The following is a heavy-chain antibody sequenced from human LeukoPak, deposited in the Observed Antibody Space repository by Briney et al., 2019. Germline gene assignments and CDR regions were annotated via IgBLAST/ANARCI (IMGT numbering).Heavy chain of an antibody. Sequence: GGSLRLSCAASGFTFSSYAMSWVRQAPGKGLEWVSAISGSGGSTYYADSVKGRFTISRDNSKNTLYLQMNSLRAEDTALYYCAKDVSLHYYDSSGYYEYWGQGTLVTVSS. V-gene: IGHV3-23*01. CDR3: AKDVSLHYYDSSGYYEY. J-gene: IGHJ4*02. CDR1: GFTFSSYA. CDR2: ISGSGGST. D-gene: IGHD3-22*01.